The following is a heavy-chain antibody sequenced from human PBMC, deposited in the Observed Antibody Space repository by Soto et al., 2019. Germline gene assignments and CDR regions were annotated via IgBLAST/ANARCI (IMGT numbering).Heavy chain of an antibody. CDR1: GFTFTHYG. CDR2: ISAYNGAT. CDR3: ARASNASNWDY. D-gene: IGHD6-13*01. J-gene: IGHJ4*02. Sequence: ASVKVSCKTSGFTFTHYGIRWVRQAPGQGLEWMGWISAYNGATNYAQKFRDRLTMTTDASTSTAYMDLRSLRSVDTAVYFCARASNASNWDYWGQGTLVTVSS. V-gene: IGHV1-18*01.